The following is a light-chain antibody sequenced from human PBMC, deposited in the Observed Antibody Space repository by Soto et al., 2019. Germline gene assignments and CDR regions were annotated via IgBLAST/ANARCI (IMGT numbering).Light chain of an antibody. Sequence: EMVMTQSPSTLSVSPGERATLSCRASQSISDTLAWYQQKPGQAPRLLIYSASRRATGFPARFSGSGSGTDFTLTISSLQSEDFAVYYCQQYDNWPWTFGQGTKVDIK. CDR3: QQYDNWPWT. V-gene: IGKV3-15*01. CDR1: QSISDT. J-gene: IGKJ1*01. CDR2: SAS.